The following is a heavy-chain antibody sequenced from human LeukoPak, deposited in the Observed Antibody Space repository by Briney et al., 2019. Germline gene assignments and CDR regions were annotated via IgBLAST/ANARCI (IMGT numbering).Heavy chain of an antibody. Sequence: PGGSLRLSCVASGFTFSSYSMNWVRQAPGKGLEWVSYISYSSGTINYADSVKGRFTISRDNAKNSLYLQMNSLRPEDTAVYYCARRSYYYGPPSYVAFDVWGQGTMVTVSS. CDR1: GFTFSSYS. J-gene: IGHJ3*01. CDR3: ARRSYYYGPPSYVAFDV. V-gene: IGHV3-48*01. CDR2: ISYSSGTI. D-gene: IGHD3-10*01.